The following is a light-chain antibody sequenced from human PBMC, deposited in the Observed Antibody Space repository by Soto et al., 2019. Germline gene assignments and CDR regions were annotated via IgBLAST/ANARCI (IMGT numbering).Light chain of an antibody. CDR3: QQFNNYPHAMYT. Sequence: AIQLTQSPSSLSASVGDRVTITCRASQGISSALAWYQQKPGKAPKLLIYDASSLESGVPSRFSGSGSGTDFTLTISSLQPEDFATYYCQQFNNYPHAMYTFGQGTKLEIK. V-gene: IGKV1D-13*01. CDR2: DAS. CDR1: QGISSA. J-gene: IGKJ2*01.